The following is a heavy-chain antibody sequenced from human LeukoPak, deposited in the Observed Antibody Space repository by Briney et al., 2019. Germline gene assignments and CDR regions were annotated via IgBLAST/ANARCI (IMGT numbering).Heavy chain of an antibody. D-gene: IGHD6-13*01. V-gene: IGHV1-18*01. CDR2: ISAYNGNT. CDR3: ARVSTALSYSSSWYEFDY. J-gene: IGHJ4*02. Sequence: GASVKVSCKASGYTFTSYGISWVRQAPGQGLGWMGWISAYNGNTNYAQKLQGRVTMTTDTSTSTAYMELRSLRSDDTAVYYCARVSTALSYSSSWYEFDYWGQGTLVTVSS. CDR1: GYTFTSYG.